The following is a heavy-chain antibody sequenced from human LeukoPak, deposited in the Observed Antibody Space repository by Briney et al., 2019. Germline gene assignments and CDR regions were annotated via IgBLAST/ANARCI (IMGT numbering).Heavy chain of an antibody. Sequence: ASVKVSCKTSGYTFTDYYIHWVRQAPGQGLEWMGWINPNTGGTNYAQKFQGRVTITRDTSINTAYMDLSRLTSDDTALYYCARDHNSENWGSLGGWGQGTLVTVSS. D-gene: IGHD7-27*01. CDR2: INPNTGGT. J-gene: IGHJ4*02. CDR1: GYTFTDYY. V-gene: IGHV1-2*02. CDR3: ARDHNSENWGSLGG.